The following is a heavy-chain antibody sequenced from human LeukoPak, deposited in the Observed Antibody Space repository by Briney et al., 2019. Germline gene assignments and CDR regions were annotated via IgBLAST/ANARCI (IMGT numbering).Heavy chain of an antibody. CDR2: IYTSGST. CDR3: ARSILYYYDRSARGTFDI. CDR1: GGSISSGSYY. Sequence: SETLSLTCTVSGGSISSGSYYWSWIRQPAGRGLEWIGRIYTSGSTNYNPSLKSRVTIPVDTSKNQFSLKLSSVTAADTAVYYCARSILYYYDRSARGTFDIWGPGTMVTVS. D-gene: IGHD3-22*01. J-gene: IGHJ3*02. V-gene: IGHV4-61*02.